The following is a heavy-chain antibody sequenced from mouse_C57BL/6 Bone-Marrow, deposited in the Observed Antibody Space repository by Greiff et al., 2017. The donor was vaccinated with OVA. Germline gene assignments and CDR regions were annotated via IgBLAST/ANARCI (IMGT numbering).Heavy chain of an antibody. Sequence: EVKLQESGGDLVKPGGSLKLSCAASGFTFSSYGMSWVRQTPDKRLEWVATISSGGSYTYYPDSVKGRFTISRDNAKNTLYLQMSSLKSEDTAMYYCARLPIYYYGSSPHYYAIDYWGQGASVTVSS. J-gene: IGHJ4*01. V-gene: IGHV5-6*01. CDR2: ISSGGSYT. CDR3: ARLPIYYYGSSPHYYAIDY. CDR1: GFTFSSYG. D-gene: IGHD1-1*01.